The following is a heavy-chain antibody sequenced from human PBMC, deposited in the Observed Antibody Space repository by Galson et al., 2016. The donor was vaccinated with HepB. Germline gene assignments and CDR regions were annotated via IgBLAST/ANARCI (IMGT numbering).Heavy chain of an antibody. Sequence: SVKVSCKASGYTFTNHAMHWVRQAPGQSLEWMGWINTGKGNTKYSQKFQDRVTITRDTSASTGYMELSNLRSEDTAVYFCASLSTSGTYFGYWGQGVLVTVSS. CDR2: INTGKGNT. CDR1: GYTFTNHA. J-gene: IGHJ4*02. V-gene: IGHV1-3*04. D-gene: IGHD1-26*01. CDR3: ASLSTSGTYFGY.